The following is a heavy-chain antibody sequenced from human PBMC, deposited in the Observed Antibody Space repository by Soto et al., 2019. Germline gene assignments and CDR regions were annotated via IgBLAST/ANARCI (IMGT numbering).Heavy chain of an antibody. J-gene: IGHJ4*02. Sequence: HSQTLSLTCAISGANVSSNSAAWNWIRQSPSRGLEWLGRTYYRSKWYNDYAVSVKSRITINPDTSKNQFSLPLNSVTTEDTAVYYCARDSSRVSSYFDYWGQGTLVTVSP. V-gene: IGHV6-1*01. CDR3: ARDSSRVSSYFDY. CDR2: TYYRSKWYN. CDR1: GANVSSNSAA. D-gene: IGHD3-16*02.